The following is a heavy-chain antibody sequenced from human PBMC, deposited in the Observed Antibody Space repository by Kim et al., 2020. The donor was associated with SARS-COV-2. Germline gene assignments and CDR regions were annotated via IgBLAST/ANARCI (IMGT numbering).Heavy chain of an antibody. Sequence: GGPLRLSCVASGFSFNTYAMGWVRQAPGRGLEWVSVIGSTGVDTHYANSVKGRFTISRDNSQNTMFLEMSSLRAEDSAVYYCGKRLPLYGLDVRGQGTT. V-gene: IGHV3-23*01. CDR1: GFSFNTYA. CDR2: IGSTGVDT. J-gene: IGHJ6*02. CDR3: GKRLPLYGLDV.